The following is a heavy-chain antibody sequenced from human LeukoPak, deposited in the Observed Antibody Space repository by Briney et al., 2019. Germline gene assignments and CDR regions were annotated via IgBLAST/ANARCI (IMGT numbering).Heavy chain of an antibody. CDR1: GGSISSYY. CDR3: ARGIAVAGLDY. Sequence: SETLSLTCTVSGGSISSYYWSWSRQPPGKGLDWIGYIYYSGSTNYNPSLKSRVTISVDTSKNQFSLKLSSVTAADTAVYYCARGIAVAGLDYWGQGTLVTVSS. D-gene: IGHD6-19*01. V-gene: IGHV4-59*01. J-gene: IGHJ4*02. CDR2: IYYSGST.